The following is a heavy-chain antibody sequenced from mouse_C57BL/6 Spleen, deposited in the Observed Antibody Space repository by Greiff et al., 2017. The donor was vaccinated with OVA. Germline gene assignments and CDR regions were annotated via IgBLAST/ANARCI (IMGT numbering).Heavy chain of an antibody. CDR1: GFSFNTYA. Sequence: EVQLVESGGGLVQPKGSLKLSCAASGFSFNTYAMNWVRQAPGKGLEWVARIRSKSNNYATYYADSVKDRFTISRDDSESMLYLQMNNLKTEDTAMYYCVRQSLPPKDYAMDYWGQGTSVTVSS. CDR2: IRSKSNNYAT. CDR3: VRQSLPPKDYAMDY. J-gene: IGHJ4*01. D-gene: IGHD5-5*01. V-gene: IGHV10-1*01.